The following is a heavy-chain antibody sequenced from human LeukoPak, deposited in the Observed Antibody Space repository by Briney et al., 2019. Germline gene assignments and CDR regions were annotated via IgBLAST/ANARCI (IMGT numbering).Heavy chain of an antibody. D-gene: IGHD5-18*01. CDR1: GYSFASYW. CDR3: ARHHTSMVD. J-gene: IGHJ4*02. Sequence: GESLKISCKGSGYSFASYWISWVRQMPGKGLEWMGKIDPIDSYTNYSPSFQGHVTISADKSLSTAYLQWSSLRASDTAKYYCARHHTSMVDWGQGTLVTVSS. V-gene: IGHV5-10-1*01. CDR2: IDPIDSYT.